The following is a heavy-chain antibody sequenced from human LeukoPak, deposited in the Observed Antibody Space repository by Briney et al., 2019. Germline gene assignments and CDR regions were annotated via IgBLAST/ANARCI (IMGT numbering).Heavy chain of an antibody. D-gene: IGHD3-10*01. CDR2: ISGSGGST. Sequence: QSGGSLRLSCAASGFTFSSYAMSWVRQAPGKGLEWVSAISGSGGSTYYADSVKGRFTISRDNSKNTLYLQMNSLRAEDTAVYYCAKDQWTYYYGSGSSYNWFDPWGQGTLVTVSS. CDR3: AKDQWTYYYGSGSSYNWFDP. J-gene: IGHJ5*02. CDR1: GFTFSSYA. V-gene: IGHV3-23*01.